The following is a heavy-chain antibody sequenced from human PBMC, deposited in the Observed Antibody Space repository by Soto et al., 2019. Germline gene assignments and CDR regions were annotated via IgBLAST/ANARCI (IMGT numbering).Heavy chain of an antibody. Sequence: GGSLRLSCAASGFTFSSYAMSWVRQAPGKGLEWVSAISGSGGSTYYADSVKGRFTISRDNSKNTLYLQMNSLRAEDTAVYYCAKDLGYYGSGSKGWFDPWGQGTLVTVSS. CDR3: AKDLGYYGSGSKGWFDP. V-gene: IGHV3-23*01. D-gene: IGHD3-10*01. CDR1: GFTFSSYA. CDR2: ISGSGGST. J-gene: IGHJ5*02.